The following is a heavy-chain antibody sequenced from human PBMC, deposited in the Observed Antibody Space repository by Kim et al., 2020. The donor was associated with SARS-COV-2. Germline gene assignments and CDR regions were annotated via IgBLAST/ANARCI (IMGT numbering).Heavy chain of an antibody. CDR2: IKSKTDGGTT. V-gene: IGHV3-15*01. Sequence: GGSLRLSCAASGFTFSNAWMSWVRQAPGKGLEWVGRIKSKTDGGTTDYAAPVKGRFTISRDDSKNTLYLQMNSLKTEDTAVYYCTTVIHYYDSSGYSNDAFDIWGQGTMVTVSS. D-gene: IGHD3-22*01. CDR1: GFTFSNAW. CDR3: TTVIHYYDSSGYSNDAFDI. J-gene: IGHJ3*02.